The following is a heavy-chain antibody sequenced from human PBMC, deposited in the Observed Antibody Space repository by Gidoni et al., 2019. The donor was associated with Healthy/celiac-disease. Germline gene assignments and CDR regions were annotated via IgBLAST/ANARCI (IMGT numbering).Heavy chain of an antibody. CDR3: AKDLRGIQLWLTPGY. J-gene: IGHJ4*02. V-gene: IGHV3-30*18. CDR1: GFTFSSYG. Sequence: QVQLVESGGGVVQPGRSLRLSCAASGFTFSSYGMHWVRQAPGKGLEWVAVIAYDGSNKYYADSVKGRFTISRDNSKNTLYLQMNSLRAEETAVYYCAKDLRGIQLWLTPGYWGQGTLVTVSS. CDR2: IAYDGSNK. D-gene: IGHD5-18*01.